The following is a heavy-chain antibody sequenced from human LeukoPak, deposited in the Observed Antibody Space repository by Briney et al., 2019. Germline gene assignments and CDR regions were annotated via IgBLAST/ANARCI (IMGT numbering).Heavy chain of an antibody. CDR3: ARWEDTAMAYDY. V-gene: IGHV1-8*01. Sequence: ASVKVSCKASGYTFTSYDINWVRQATGQGLEWMGWMNPNRGNTGYAQKFQGRVTMTRNTSISTAYMELSSLRSEDTAVYYCARWEDTAMAYDYWGQGTLVTVSS. CDR1: GYTFTSYD. D-gene: IGHD5-18*01. CDR2: MNPNRGNT. J-gene: IGHJ4*02.